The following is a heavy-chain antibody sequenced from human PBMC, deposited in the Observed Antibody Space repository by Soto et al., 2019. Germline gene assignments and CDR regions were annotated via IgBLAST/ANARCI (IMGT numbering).Heavy chain of an antibody. CDR3: ASRPNSLGNFDY. CDR1: GGSISSGDYY. D-gene: IGHD6-13*01. CDR2: TYYSGST. Sequence: TSETLSLTCTVSGGSISSGDYYCSWIRQAPGKGLEWIGDTYYSGSTYYNPSLKSRVTISVDTSKNQFSLKLTSVTAADTAVYYCASRPNSLGNFDYWGQGTLVTVSS. J-gene: IGHJ4*02. V-gene: IGHV4-30-4*01.